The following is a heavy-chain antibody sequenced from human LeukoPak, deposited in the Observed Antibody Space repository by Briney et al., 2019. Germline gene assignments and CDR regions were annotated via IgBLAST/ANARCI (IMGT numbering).Heavy chain of an antibody. CDR3: ARDRMDGSGWYFGY. D-gene: IGHD6-19*01. Sequence: PGRSLRLSCAASGFTFSTYSMNWVRQAPGKGLEWVSYISSSSSTIYYADSVKGRFTISRDNAKNSLYLQMNSLRAEVTAVYYCARDRMDGSGWYFGYWGQGTLVTVSS. CDR2: ISSSSSTI. CDR1: GFTFSTYS. J-gene: IGHJ4*02. V-gene: IGHV3-48*04.